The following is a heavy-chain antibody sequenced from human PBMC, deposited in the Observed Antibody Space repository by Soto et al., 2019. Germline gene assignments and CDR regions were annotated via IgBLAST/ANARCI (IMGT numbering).Heavy chain of an antibody. CDR1: GGTFSSYT. D-gene: IGHD6-19*01. CDR2: IIPILGIA. Sequence: ASVKVSCKASGGTFSSYTISWVRQAPGQGLEWMGRIIPILGIANYAQKFQGRVTITADKSTSTAYMELSSLRSEDTAVYYCALGRSSGWYYFDYWGQGTLVTVSS. J-gene: IGHJ4*02. CDR3: ALGRSSGWYYFDY. V-gene: IGHV1-69*02.